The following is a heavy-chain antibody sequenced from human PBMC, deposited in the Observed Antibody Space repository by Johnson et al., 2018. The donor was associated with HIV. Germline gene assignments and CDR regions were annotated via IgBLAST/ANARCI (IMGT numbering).Heavy chain of an antibody. Sequence: VQVVESAGGVVHPWRSLRLSCAASGFTFNIYGMHWVRQAPGKGLEWVAVISYDGSNKYYADSVKGRFTISRDNSKNTLYLQMNSLRAEDTAVYYCAKVLDYGNAFDIWGQGTMVTVSS. D-gene: IGHD4-17*01. CDR3: AKVLDYGNAFDI. J-gene: IGHJ3*02. CDR2: ISYDGSNK. V-gene: IGHV3-30*18. CDR1: GFTFNIYG.